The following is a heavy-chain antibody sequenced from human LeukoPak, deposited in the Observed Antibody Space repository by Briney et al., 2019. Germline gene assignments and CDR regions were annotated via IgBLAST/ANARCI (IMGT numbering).Heavy chain of an antibody. V-gene: IGHV4-39*01. CDR1: GGSISSSSYY. D-gene: IGHD3-22*01. CDR2: IYYSGST. Sequence: PSETLSLTCTVSGGSISSSSYYWGWIRQPPGKGLEWIGSIYYSGSTYYNPSLKSRVTISVDTSKNQFSLKLSSVTAADTAVYYCARYTFYYDSSGYYSGFDYWGQGTLVTVSS. CDR3: ARYTFYYDSSGYYSGFDY. J-gene: IGHJ4*02.